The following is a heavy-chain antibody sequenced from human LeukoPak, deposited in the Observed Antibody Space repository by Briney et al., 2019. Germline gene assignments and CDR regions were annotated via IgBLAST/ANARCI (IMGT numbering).Heavy chain of an antibody. D-gene: IGHD3-22*01. Sequence: PSETLSLTCAVSGGSFSGYYWSWIRQPPGKGLEWIGEINHSGSTEYNPSLKGRVTISVDTSKNQFSLKLSSVTAADTAVYFCARDSYYYDSSGYYSTCLDYWGQGTLVTVSS. CDR3: ARDSYYYDSSGYYSTCLDY. J-gene: IGHJ4*02. CDR1: GGSFSGYY. V-gene: IGHV4-34*01. CDR2: INHSGST.